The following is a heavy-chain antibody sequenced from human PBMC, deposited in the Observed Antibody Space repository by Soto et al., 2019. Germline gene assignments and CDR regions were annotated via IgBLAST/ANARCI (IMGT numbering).Heavy chain of an antibody. J-gene: IGHJ5*02. CDR3: AHRLKEYSGYDDWFDP. V-gene: IGHV2-5*02. D-gene: IGHD5-12*01. Sequence: QITLKESGPTLVKPTQTLTLTCTFSGFSLSTSGVGVGWIRQPPGKALEWLALIYWDDDKRYSPSLKSRLTITKDTSKNQVVLTMTNMDPVDTATYYCAHRLKEYSGYDDWFDPWGQGTLVTVSS. CDR1: GFSLSTSGVG. CDR2: IYWDDDK.